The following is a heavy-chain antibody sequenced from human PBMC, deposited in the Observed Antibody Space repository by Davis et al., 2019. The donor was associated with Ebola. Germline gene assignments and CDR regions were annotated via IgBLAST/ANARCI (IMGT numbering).Heavy chain of an antibody. CDR3: ARQGWSGYSLRHWLDP. V-gene: IGHV4-38-2*02. D-gene: IGHD3-3*01. CDR2: IYHGGTT. Sequence: SETLSLTCTVSGYSVSSGYYWGWIRQPPGKGLEWIGNIYHGGTTYYNPSLKSRVTISVDTSKNQFSLKLRSVTAADTAVYYCARQGWSGYSLRHWLDPWGRGTLVTVSS. J-gene: IGHJ5*02. CDR1: GYSVSSGYY.